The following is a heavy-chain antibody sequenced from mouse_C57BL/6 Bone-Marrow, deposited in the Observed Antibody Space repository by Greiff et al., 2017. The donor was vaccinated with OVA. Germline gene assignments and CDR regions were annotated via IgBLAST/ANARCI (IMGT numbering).Heavy chain of an antibody. V-gene: IGHV1-69*01. CDR1: GYTFTSYW. CDR2: IDPSDSYT. J-gene: IGHJ4*01. CDR3: AREDGLYAMDY. D-gene: IGHD2-3*01. Sequence: VQLQQPGAELVMPGASVKLSCKASGYTFTSYWMHWVKQRPGQGLEWIGEIDPSDSYTNYNQKFKGKSTLTVDKSSSTAYMQLSSLTSEDSAVYYCAREDGLYAMDYWGQGTSVTVSS.